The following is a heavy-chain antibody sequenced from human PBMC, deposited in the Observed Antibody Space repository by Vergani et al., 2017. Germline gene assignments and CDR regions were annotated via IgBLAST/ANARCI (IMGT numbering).Heavy chain of an antibody. CDR3: AGDRDGRVTFGY. Sequence: QVQLQESGPGLVKPSGTLSLTCSVSGSSISSTNRWSWVRQSPGKGREWIGETYHSGSTNYNPSLKSRVAISVDKSKNQFSLKLSAVTAADTAVYYCAGDRDGRVTFGYWGEGTLVTGSS. V-gene: IGHV4-4*02. J-gene: IGHJ4*02. CDR1: GSSISSTNR. D-gene: IGHD2-21*02. CDR2: TYHSGST.